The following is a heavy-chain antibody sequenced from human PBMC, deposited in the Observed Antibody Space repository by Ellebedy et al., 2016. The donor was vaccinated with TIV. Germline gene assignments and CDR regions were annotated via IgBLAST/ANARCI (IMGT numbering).Heavy chain of an antibody. V-gene: IGHV3-66*01. J-gene: IGHJ6*02. CDR3: GRAGRTELWSLDV. Sequence: GGSLRLXXAASGFSVSSNDMSWVHQAPGKGLEWVSVISSGGSTFYADSVKVRFTISRDNSKNTLNLQMNSLRVEDTAVYYCGRAGRTELWSLDVWGQGTTVSVSS. CDR2: ISSGGST. CDR1: GFSVSSND. D-gene: IGHD5-18*01.